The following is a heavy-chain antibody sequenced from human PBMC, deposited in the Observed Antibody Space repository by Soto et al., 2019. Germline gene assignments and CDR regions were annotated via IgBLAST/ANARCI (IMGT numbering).Heavy chain of an antibody. D-gene: IGHD3-22*01. CDR3: ARARPNYYDDSGLSLFDY. V-gene: IGHV3-53*04. Sequence: EVQLVESGGGLVQPGGSLRLSCAASGFTVSSNYMSWVRQAPGKGLEWVSVIYSGGSTYYADSVKGRFTISRHNSENTLHLPMNSLRAEDTAVYYCARARPNYYDDSGLSLFDYWGQGTLVTVSS. J-gene: IGHJ4*02. CDR2: IYSGGST. CDR1: GFTVSSNY.